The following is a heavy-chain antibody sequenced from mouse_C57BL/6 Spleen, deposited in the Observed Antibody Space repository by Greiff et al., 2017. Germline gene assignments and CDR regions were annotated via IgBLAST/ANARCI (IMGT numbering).Heavy chain of an antibody. CDR2: IDPSDSYT. J-gene: IGHJ3*01. Sequence: QVQLQQPGAELVKPGASVKLSCKASGYTFTSYWMQWVKQRPGQGLKWIGEIDPSDSYTNYNQKFKGKATLTVDTSSSTAYMQLSSLTSEDSAVYYCALYGGGFAYWGQGTLVTVSA. CDR1: GYTFTSYW. V-gene: IGHV1-50*01. D-gene: IGHD1-1*01. CDR3: ALYGGGFAY.